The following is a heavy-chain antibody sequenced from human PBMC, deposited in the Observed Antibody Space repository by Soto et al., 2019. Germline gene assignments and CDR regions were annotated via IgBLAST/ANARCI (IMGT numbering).Heavy chain of an antibody. D-gene: IGHD3-10*01. CDR1: GFSLSTTGVG. CDR3: ALQNYYDSGNYPTFDK. Sequence: QITLKESGPPLVKPTQTLTLTCTFSGFSLSTTGVGVGWIRQPPEKALEWLAIIYWDDDKRYSPSLKNRLTITKDTSKNQVVLKMTNMDPVDTATYYCALQNYYDSGNYPTFDKWGQGTLVTVSS. J-gene: IGHJ4*02. CDR2: IYWDDDK. V-gene: IGHV2-5*02.